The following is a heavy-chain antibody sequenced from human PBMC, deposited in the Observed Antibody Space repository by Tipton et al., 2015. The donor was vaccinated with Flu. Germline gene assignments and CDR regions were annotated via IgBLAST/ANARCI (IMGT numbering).Heavy chain of an antibody. CDR1: GYSISSGYY. V-gene: IGHV4-38-2*01. CDR2: IYHSGST. Sequence: TLSLTRAVSGYSISSGYYWGWIRQPPGKGLEWIGGIYHSGSTYYNPSLKSRVTISVDTSKNQFSLKLSSVTAADTAVYYCARRYCSGGSCVTGWFDPWGQGTLVTVSS. CDR3: ARRYCSGGSCVTGWFDP. J-gene: IGHJ5*02. D-gene: IGHD2-15*01.